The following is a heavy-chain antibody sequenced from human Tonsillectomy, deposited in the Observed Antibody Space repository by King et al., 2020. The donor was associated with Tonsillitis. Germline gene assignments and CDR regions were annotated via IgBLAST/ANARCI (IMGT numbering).Heavy chain of an antibody. CDR1: GGSISSYY. Sequence: VQLQESGPGLVKPSETLSLTCTVSGGSISSYYWSWIRQPPGKGLEWIGYIHYSGSTNYNPSLKSRVTISVDTSKNQFSLKLSSVTAADTAVYYCARHIAVVVGGCSDYYAFDIWGPGPLATASS. D-gene: IGHD4-23*01. J-gene: IGHJ3*02. CDR3: ARHIAVVVGGCSDYYAFDI. V-gene: IGHV4-59*08. CDR2: IHYSGST.